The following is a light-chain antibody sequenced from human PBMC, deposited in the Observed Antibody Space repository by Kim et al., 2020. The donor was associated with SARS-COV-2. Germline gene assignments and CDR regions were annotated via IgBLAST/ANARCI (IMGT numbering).Light chain of an antibody. CDR1: FSHLGSNV. V-gene: IGLV1-44*01. CDR3: ATWDDSLNGHAV. J-gene: IGLJ7*01. CDR2: SNS. Sequence: QTLNISFPEPFSHLGSNVVHWYQQFPEMAPKLLIYSNSLRPSRVPDRFAGSKSGTSASLAISGLQSEDEADYYCATWDDSLNGHAVFGGGTQLTVL.